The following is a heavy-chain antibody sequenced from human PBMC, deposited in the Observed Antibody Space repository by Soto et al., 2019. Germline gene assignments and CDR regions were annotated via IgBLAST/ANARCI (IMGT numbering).Heavy chain of an antibody. CDR2: INHRGDT. D-gene: IGHD6-25*01. Sequence: PSETLSLTCAVSGGSLSGYYWSWIRQSPGKGLEWIGEINHRGDTNHNPSLKSRVTISADTSKNQFSLKLYSVTAADTAVYYCARDHSGFRHDSWGQGTLVTVAS. CDR3: ARDHSGFRHDS. CDR1: GGSLSGYY. J-gene: IGHJ4*02. V-gene: IGHV4-34*01.